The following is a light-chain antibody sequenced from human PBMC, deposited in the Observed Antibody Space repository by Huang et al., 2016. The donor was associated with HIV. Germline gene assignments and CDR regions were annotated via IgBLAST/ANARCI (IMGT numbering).Light chain of an antibody. CDR1: QSINNN. V-gene: IGKV3-15*01. CDR3: QQYNKWPSYS. J-gene: IGKJ2*03. Sequence: EIVMTQSPATLSVSPGERATLSCRASQSINNNLAWYQQKPGQTPRLLIYGASTRVTGIPPRCSGSGAGAEFTLTISSLQSEDFAVYFCQQYNKWPSYSFGQGTKLEIK. CDR2: GAS.